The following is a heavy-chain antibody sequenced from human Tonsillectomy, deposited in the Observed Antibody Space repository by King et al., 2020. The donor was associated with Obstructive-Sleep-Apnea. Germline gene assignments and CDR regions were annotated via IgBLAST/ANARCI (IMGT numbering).Heavy chain of an antibody. CDR2: IYPGDSDS. J-gene: IGHJ4*02. V-gene: IGHV5-51*01. Sequence: EVQLVESGAEVKKPGESLKISCQGSGYTFTSYWIGWVRQMPGKGLEWMGIIYPGDSDSKYSPSFQGQVTISADRSISPAYLQWGCLKASDTAMYYCAGMGASSGYARSDYWGQGTLVTVSS. CDR3: AGMGASSGYARSDY. CDR1: GYTFTSYW. D-gene: IGHD5-12*01.